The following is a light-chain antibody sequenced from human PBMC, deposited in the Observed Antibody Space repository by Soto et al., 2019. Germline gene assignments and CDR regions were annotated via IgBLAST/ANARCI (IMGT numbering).Light chain of an antibody. V-gene: IGKV1-12*01. Sequence: DIQMTQSPYSASASVGDRFTIPFRASQGINNWLAWYQQKPGKAPKLLIYAASSLQSGVPSRFSGSGSGTEFTLTISNLQPDDFATYYCQQANSFPITLGQGTRLEIK. CDR3: QQANSFPIT. CDR2: AAS. CDR1: QGINNW. J-gene: IGKJ5*01.